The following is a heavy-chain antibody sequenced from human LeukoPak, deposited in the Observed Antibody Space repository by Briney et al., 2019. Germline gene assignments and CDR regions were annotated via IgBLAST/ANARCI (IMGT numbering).Heavy chain of an antibody. CDR2: ITGSGGFT. CDR1: GFTVSSNY. V-gene: IGHV3-53*01. CDR3: VRSLDY. Sequence: GGSLRLSCAASGFTVSSNYMSWVRQAPGKGLEWVSVITGSGGFTQYADSVKGRFTISRDNSENTVYLQMNSLRVEDTALYYCVRSLDYWGQGTLVTVSS. J-gene: IGHJ4*02.